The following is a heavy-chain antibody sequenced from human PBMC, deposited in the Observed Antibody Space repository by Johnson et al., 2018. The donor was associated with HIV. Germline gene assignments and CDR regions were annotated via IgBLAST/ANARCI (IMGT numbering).Heavy chain of an antibody. CDR1: GFIFSTYG. Sequence: QVQLVESGGGVVRPGRSLRLSCAASGFIFSTYGMHWVRQAPGKGLEWVAVISYDGSNKYYADSVKGRFTISRDNSKNTLYLQMNSLKTEDTAVYYCTTDGGDDYVWGSYRYTHDAFDIWGQGTMVTVSS. CDR3: TTDGGDDYVWGSYRYTHDAFDI. J-gene: IGHJ3*02. CDR2: ISYDGSNK. D-gene: IGHD3-16*02. V-gene: IGHV3-30*19.